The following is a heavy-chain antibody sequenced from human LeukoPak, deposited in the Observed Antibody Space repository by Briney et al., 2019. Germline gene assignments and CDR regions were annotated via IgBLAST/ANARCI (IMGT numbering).Heavy chain of an antibody. CDR3: VIAAAGNFDY. J-gene: IGHJ4*02. Sequence: SETLSLTCTVSGGSISSYYWSWIRQPPGKGLEWIGEINHSGSTNYNPSLKSRVTISVDTSRNQFSLKLSSVTAADTAVYYCVIAAAGNFDYWGQGTLVTVSS. CDR2: INHSGST. CDR1: GGSISSYY. V-gene: IGHV4-34*01. D-gene: IGHD6-13*01.